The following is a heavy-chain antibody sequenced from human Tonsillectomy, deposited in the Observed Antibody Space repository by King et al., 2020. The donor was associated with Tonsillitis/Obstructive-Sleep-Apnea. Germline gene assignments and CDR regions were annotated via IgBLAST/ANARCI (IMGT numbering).Heavy chain of an antibody. V-gene: IGHV3-74*01. J-gene: IGHJ4*02. D-gene: IGHD4-11*01. CDR1: GFTFISEW. CDR3: ARLPTLTTTGG. CDR2: ITRDGSTT. Sequence: VQLVESGGGLVQPGGSLRLSCAASGFTFISEWMHWVGQSPGKGLVCVSRITRDGSTTTYGDSVKGRFTTSSDNAKNTLYLQMNRLRAEDTAVYYCARLPTLTTTGGWGQGTLVTVSS.